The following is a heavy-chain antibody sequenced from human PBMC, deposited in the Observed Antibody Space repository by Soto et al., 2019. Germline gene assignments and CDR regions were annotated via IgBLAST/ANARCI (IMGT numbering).Heavy chain of an antibody. V-gene: IGHV3-7*05. J-gene: IGHJ4*02. D-gene: IGHD6-19*01. CDR1: GFTFSNHW. Sequence: EVHLVESGGGLVQSGGSLRLSCAASGFTFSNHWMTWVRQAPGKGLEWVASVKQDGSEIYYEDSVKGRFTISRDNAKNSLFLQLNSLSAEDTAIYYCARDHGISIGWYYFDYWGQGTLVTVSS. CDR2: VKQDGSEI. CDR3: ARDHGISIGWYYFDY.